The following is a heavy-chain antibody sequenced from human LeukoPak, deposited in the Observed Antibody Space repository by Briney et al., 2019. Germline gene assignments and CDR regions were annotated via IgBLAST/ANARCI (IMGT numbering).Heavy chain of an antibody. V-gene: IGHV3-53*01. CDR2: IYSGGSA. Sequence: SVIYSGGSAYYADSVKGRFTISRDNSKNTLYLQMNSLRAEDTAVYYCARGPWIRGCFDYWGQGTLVTVSS. D-gene: IGHD5-12*01. J-gene: IGHJ4*02. CDR3: ARGPWIRGCFDY.